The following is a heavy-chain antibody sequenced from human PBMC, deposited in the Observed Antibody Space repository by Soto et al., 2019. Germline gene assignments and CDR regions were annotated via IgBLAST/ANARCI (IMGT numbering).Heavy chain of an antibody. D-gene: IGHD3-3*01. CDR1: GYIFNGYG. CDR2: ISPYNGHT. Sequence: QIQLVQSGGEVKKPGASVNLSCKASGYIFNGYGISWVRQAPGQGLEWMGWISPYNGHTEYSQSLQGRLTVTAETSTTTFYMELRSLRSEETAVYYCARGGSGYHTGRGFAGAMDVWGQGTTVTVSS. CDR3: ARGGSGYHTGRGFAGAMDV. J-gene: IGHJ6*02. V-gene: IGHV1-18*04.